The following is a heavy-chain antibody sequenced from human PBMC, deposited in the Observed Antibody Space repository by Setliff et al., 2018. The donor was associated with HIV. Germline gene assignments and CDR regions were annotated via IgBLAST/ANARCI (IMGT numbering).Heavy chain of an antibody. D-gene: IGHD3-22*01. J-gene: IGHJ4*02. V-gene: IGHV1-18*01. CDR3: ARDGRFDYDSSGYAGPEFDQ. Sequence: ASVTVSCKASGYRFTNYGISWVRQAPGQGLEWMAWISPQNGNTEFAQKFHHRVSMTAGRSSNIAYMELRSLTFEDTAIYYCARDGRFDYDSSGYAGPEFDQWGQGTLVTVSS. CDR1: GYRFTNYG. CDR2: ISPQNGNT.